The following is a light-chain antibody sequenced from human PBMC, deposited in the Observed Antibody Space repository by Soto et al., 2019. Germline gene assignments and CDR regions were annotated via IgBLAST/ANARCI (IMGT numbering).Light chain of an antibody. CDR3: LAYDSSLSGLV. CDR2: GNS. J-gene: IGLJ3*02. V-gene: IGLV1-40*01. CDR1: SSNIGASSD. Sequence: QSVLTQPPSVSGAPGQRVTISCTGSSSNIGASSDVHWYQQLPGTAPKLLIYGNSNRPSGVPDRFSGSKSGTSASLAITGFQAEDEADYYCLAYDSSLSGLVFGGGTKLTVL.